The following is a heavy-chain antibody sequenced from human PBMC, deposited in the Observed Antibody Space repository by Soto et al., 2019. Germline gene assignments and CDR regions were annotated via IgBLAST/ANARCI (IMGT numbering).Heavy chain of an antibody. Sequence: ASVKVSCKASGYTFTSYAMHWVRQAPGQRLEWMGWINAGNGNTKYSQKFQGRVTITRDTSASTAYMELSSLRSEDTAVYYCARTPITMIVVVIEGGFDYWGQGTPVTVSS. CDR1: GYTFTSYA. J-gene: IGHJ4*02. V-gene: IGHV1-3*01. CDR2: INAGNGNT. CDR3: ARTPITMIVVVIEGGFDY. D-gene: IGHD3-22*01.